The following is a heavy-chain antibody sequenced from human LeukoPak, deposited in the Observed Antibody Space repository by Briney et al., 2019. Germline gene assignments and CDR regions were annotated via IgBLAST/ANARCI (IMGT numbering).Heavy chain of an antibody. CDR1: GFTFSSYS. V-gene: IGHV3-21*01. CDR3: ARNSGSPTYYFDY. D-gene: IGHD1-26*01. Sequence: GGSLRLSCAASGFTFSSYSMNWVRQAPGKGLEWVSSISSSSSYIYYADSVKGRFTISRDNAKNSLYLQMNSLRAEDTAVYYCARNSGSPTYYFDYWGQGTLATVSS. CDR2: ISSSSSYI. J-gene: IGHJ4*02.